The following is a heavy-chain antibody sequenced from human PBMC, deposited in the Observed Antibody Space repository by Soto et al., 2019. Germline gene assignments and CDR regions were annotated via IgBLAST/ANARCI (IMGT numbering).Heavy chain of an antibody. V-gene: IGHV3-72*01. CDR3: VRVRLSGPPAGKVYDF. CDR1: GLTFSDHY. J-gene: IGHJ3*01. CDR2: IRNKANSYFI. D-gene: IGHD3-10*01. Sequence: EVQLVESGGGLVQPGGSLRLSCAASGLTFSDHYMDWVRQAPGKGLEWVGRIRNKANSYFIQYGASVKGRFIISRDDSQNSLYLQMNSLNTEDTALYYCVRVRLSGPPAGKVYDFWGQGTMVTVSS.